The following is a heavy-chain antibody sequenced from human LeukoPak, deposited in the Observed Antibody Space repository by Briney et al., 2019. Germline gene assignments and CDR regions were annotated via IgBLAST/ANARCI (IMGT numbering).Heavy chain of an antibody. D-gene: IGHD5-24*01. V-gene: IGHV1-2*02. J-gene: IGHJ4*03. CDR1: GYTFTGYY. Sequence: GASVKVSCKASGYTFTGYYIHWVRQAPGQGLEWMGWINPNSGGTNYAQKFQGRVTMTRDTSISTAYMELSRLRSDDTAVYYCTTSDGINDFDYWGQGTTVTVSS. CDR3: TTSDGINDFDY. CDR2: INPNSGGT.